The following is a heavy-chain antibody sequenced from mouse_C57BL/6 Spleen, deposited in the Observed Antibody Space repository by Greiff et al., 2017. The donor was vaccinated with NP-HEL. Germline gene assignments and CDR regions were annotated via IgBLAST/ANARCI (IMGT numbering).Heavy chain of an antibody. J-gene: IGHJ3*01. CDR3: AREDGTLFAY. D-gene: IGHD4-1*01. CDR2: IYPGGGYT. V-gene: IGHV1-63*01. Sequence: QVQLKESGAELVRPGTSVKMSCKASGYTFTNYWIGWAKQRPGHGLEWIGDIYPGGGYTNYNEKFKGKATLPADKSSSTAYMQFSSLTSEDSAIYYCAREDGTLFAYWGQGTLVTVSA. CDR1: GYTFTNYW.